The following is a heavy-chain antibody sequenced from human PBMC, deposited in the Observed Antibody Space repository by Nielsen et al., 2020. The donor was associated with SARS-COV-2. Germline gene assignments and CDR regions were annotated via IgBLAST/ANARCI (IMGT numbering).Heavy chain of an antibody. J-gene: IGHJ4*02. CDR3: ARPHGNY. CDR1: GGSITSSSYY. V-gene: IGHV4-39*07. Sequence: SETLSLTCTVSGGSITSSSYYWGWIRQPPGKGLEWIGTIFYNGDTYYNPSLESRLTLSVDTSMNQFSLKLTSVTAADTAIYYCARPHGNYWGRGTLVTVSS. CDR2: IFYNGDT.